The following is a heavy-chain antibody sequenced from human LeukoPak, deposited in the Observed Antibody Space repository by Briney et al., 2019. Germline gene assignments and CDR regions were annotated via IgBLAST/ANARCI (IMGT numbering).Heavy chain of an antibody. V-gene: IGHV3-21*01. J-gene: IGHJ4*02. CDR3: ARDSSYYYDSSGYAHDY. Sequence: PGGSLRLSCAASGFTFSSYSMNWVRQAPGKGLEWVSSIRSSSSYIYYADSVKGRFTISRDNAKNSLYLQMNSLRAEDTAVYYCARDSSYYYDSSGYAHDYWGQGTLVTVSS. D-gene: IGHD3-22*01. CDR1: GFTFSSYS. CDR2: IRSSSSYI.